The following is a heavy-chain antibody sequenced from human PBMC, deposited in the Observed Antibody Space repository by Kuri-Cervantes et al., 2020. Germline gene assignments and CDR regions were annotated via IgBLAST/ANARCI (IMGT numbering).Heavy chain of an antibody. CDR3: AKATDSSGSYSTFDY. V-gene: IGHV3-21*04. CDR1: GFTFSSYS. CDR2: ISSSSSYI. D-gene: IGHD3-10*01. Sequence: GGSLRLSCAASGFTFSSYSMNWVRQAPGKGLEWVSSISSSSSYIYYADSVKDRFTISRDNAKNSLYLQMNSLRAEDTALYYCAKATDSSGSYSTFDYWGQGTLVTVSS. J-gene: IGHJ4*02.